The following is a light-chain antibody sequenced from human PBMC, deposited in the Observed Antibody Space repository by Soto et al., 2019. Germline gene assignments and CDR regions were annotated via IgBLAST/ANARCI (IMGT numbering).Light chain of an antibody. CDR3: SSYASSSTPHVV. CDR1: SSDVGGYNY. Sequence: QAVVTQPASVSGSPGQSITISCTGTSSDVGGYNYVSWYQQDPGKAPKLMIYDVSNRPSGVSNRFSGSKSGNTASLTISGLQAEDEADYYCSSYASSSTPHVVFGGGTQLTVL. V-gene: IGLV2-14*01. CDR2: DVS. J-gene: IGLJ2*01.